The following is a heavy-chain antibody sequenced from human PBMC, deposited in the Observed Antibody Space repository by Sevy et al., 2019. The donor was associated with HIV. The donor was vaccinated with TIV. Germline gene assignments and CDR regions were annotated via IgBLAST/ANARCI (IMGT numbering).Heavy chain of an antibody. CDR2: IYYSGSP. CDR1: GGSISSSNYY. J-gene: IGHJ5*02. Sequence: SETLSLTCTVSGGSISSSNYYWGWIRQPPGKGLEWIGSIYYSGSPYYNPSLKSRVTISLGTSKNQFFLNLSSVTAPDTAVYYCAGMEVGGYDLLTGRSTGWFDPWGQGTLVTVSS. CDR3: AGMEVGGYDLLTGRSTGWFDP. D-gene: IGHD3-9*01. V-gene: IGHV4-39*01.